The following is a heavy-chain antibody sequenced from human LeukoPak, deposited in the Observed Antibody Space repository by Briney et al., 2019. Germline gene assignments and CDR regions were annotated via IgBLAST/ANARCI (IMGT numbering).Heavy chain of an antibody. V-gene: IGHV3-7*03. J-gene: IGHJ6*02. CDR1: GFTFSNYA. Sequence: PGGSLRLSCAASGFTFSNYAISWARQAPGKGLEWVASINHNGNVNYYVDSVKGRFTISRDNAKNSLYLQMSNLRAEDTAVYFCARGGGLDVWGQGATVTVSS. CDR2: INHNGNVN. D-gene: IGHD3-16*01. CDR3: ARGGGLDV.